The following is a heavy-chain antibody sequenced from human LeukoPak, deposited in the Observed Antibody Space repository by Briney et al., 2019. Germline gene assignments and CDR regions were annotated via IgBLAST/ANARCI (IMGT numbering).Heavy chain of an antibody. CDR3: AKDRGSGSYYKPPDAFDI. D-gene: IGHD3-10*01. Sequence: GGSLRLSCAASGFTFSSYGMHWLRQAPGKGLEWVAFIRYDGSNKYYADSVKGRFTISRDNSKNTLYLQMNSLRAEDTAVYYCAKDRGSGSYYKPPDAFDIWGQGTMVTVSS. CDR1: GFTFSSYG. CDR2: IRYDGSNK. J-gene: IGHJ3*02. V-gene: IGHV3-30*02.